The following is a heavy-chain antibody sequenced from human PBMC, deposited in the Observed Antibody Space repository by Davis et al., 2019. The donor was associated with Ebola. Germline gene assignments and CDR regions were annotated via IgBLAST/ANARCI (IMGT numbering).Heavy chain of an antibody. CDR1: GFTFSSYG. D-gene: IGHD1-1*01. Sequence: PGGSLRLSCAASGFTFSSYGMHWVRQAPGKGLEWVAVISYDGSNKYYADSVKGRFTISRDNSKNTLYLQMNSLRAEDTAVYYCAGPQQLEYWGQGTLVTVSS. V-gene: IGHV3-30*03. J-gene: IGHJ4*02. CDR2: ISYDGSNK. CDR3: AGPQQLEY.